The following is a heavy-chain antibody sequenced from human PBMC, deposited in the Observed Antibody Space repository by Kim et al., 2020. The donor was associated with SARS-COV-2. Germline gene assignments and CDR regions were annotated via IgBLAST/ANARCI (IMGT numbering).Heavy chain of an antibody. CDR2: IYYSGST. D-gene: IGHD2-8*02. Sequence: SETLYLTCTVSGGSISSDYWSWIRQPPGKGLEWIGYIYYSGSTNYNPSLKSRVTISVETSRNKFSLKLSSVTAADTAVYYCGRGGISRTENWGRGTLVTV. V-gene: IGHV4-59*08. J-gene: IGHJ4*02. CDR3: GRGGISRTEN. CDR1: GGSISSDY.